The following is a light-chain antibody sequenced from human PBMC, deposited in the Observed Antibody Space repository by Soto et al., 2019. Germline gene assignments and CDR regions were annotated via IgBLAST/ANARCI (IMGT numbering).Light chain of an antibody. CDR1: QDISTY. V-gene: IGKV3-11*01. Sequence: IVLTQSPASLSLSPGERATLSCRASQDISTYLAWYQQRPGQAPSLFIYDTFNRASGAPDRFSGSGSGTVFTLTLTDVAPEDSAIYYCQQRSSWPLTFGGGTKVEIK. J-gene: IGKJ4*01. CDR2: DTF. CDR3: QQRSSWPLT.